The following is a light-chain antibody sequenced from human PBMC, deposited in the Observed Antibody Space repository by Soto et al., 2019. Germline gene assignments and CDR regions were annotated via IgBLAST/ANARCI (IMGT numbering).Light chain of an antibody. Sequence: ELVRTQSPATLSVSPGERATLACRGSQSVSSNLAWDQQKPGQAPRPLIYGASTRATGTPARFSGSGSGTESTLTLTSLQSEDFAVYYCQQYNNWPPGLTFGGGTKVDIK. CDR3: QQYNNWPPGLT. CDR1: QSVSSN. CDR2: GAS. V-gene: IGKV3-15*01. J-gene: IGKJ4*01.